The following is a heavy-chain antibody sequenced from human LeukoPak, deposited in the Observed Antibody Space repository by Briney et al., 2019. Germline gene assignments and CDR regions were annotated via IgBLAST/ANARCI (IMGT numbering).Heavy chain of an antibody. CDR1: GFTFSGYA. Sequence: GGSLRLSCAASGFTFSGYAMNWVRQAPGQGLESVSAISSNGGTTEYAESVKGRFTITRDNSKNTLYLQMSSLTSDDTALYYCAKRGGWYFDYWGQGTLVTVSS. CDR2: ISSNGGTT. D-gene: IGHD1-26*01. V-gene: IGHV3-64*03. J-gene: IGHJ4*02. CDR3: AKRGGWYFDY.